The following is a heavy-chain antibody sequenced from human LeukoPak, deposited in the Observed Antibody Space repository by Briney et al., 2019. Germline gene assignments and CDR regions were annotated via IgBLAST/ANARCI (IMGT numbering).Heavy chain of an antibody. CDR2: IIPIFGTA. CDR1: GGTFSSYA. CDR3: ASSTNPYYYYMDV. D-gene: IGHD2-2*01. V-gene: IGHV1-69*05. J-gene: IGHJ6*03. Sequence: GASVKVSCKASGGTFSSYAISWVRQAPGQGLEWMGGIIPIFGTADYAQKFQGRVTITTDESTSTAYMELSSLRSEDTAVYYCASSTNPYYYYMDVWGKGTTVTVSS.